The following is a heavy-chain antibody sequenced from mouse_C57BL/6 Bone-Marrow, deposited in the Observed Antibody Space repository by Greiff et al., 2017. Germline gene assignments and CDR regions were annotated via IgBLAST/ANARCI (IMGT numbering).Heavy chain of an antibody. D-gene: IGHD3-2*02. J-gene: IGHJ3*01. V-gene: IGHV1-81*01. CDR1: GYTFTSYG. CDR2: IYPRRGNT. CDR3: AGSAGPAD. Sequence: QVQLQQSGAELARPGASVKLSCKASGYTFTSYGISWVKQSTGQGLEWIGEIYPRRGNTYYNEKLKGKATLTADKYASTAYMELRSLTSEDSAVYVGAGSAGPADWGQGTLVTVSA.